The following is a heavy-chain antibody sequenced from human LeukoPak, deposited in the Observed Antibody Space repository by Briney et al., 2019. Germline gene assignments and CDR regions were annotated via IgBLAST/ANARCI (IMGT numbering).Heavy chain of an antibody. CDR1: GFTFSSYS. CDR2: ISSSSSYI. V-gene: IGHV3-21*01. Sequence: AGGSLRLSCAASGFTFSSYSMNWVRQAPGKGLEWVSSISSSSSYIYYADSVKGRFTISRDNAKNSLYLQMNSLRAEDTAVYYCARDPMGYCGGDCSHFDYWGQGTLVTVSS. CDR3: ARDPMGYCGGDCSHFDY. D-gene: IGHD2-21*02. J-gene: IGHJ4*02.